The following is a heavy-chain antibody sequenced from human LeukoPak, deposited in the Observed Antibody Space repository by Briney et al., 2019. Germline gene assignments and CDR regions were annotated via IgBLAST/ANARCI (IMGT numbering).Heavy chain of an antibody. CDR3: ARGLWFGELSPLTY. CDR2: IYYSGST. J-gene: IGHJ4*02. CDR1: GGSFSGYY. V-gene: IGHV4-34*01. D-gene: IGHD3-10*01. Sequence: SETLSLTCAVYGGSFSGYYWSWIRQPPGKGLEWIGSIYYSGSTYYNPSLKSRVTISVDTSKNQFSLKLSSVTAADTAVYYCARGLWFGELSPLTYWGQGTLVTVSS.